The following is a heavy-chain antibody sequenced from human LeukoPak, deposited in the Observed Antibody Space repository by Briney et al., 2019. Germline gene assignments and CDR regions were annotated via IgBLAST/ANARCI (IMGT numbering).Heavy chain of an antibody. Sequence: GGSLRLSCAASGSTSSSYWMSWVRQAPGKGLEWVANIKQDGSEKYYVDSVKGRFTISRDNSKNTLYLQMNSLKGDDTAVYYCAKDSAFYYIDVWGKGTTVIISS. V-gene: IGHV3-7*01. CDR2: IKQDGSEK. J-gene: IGHJ6*03. CDR3: AKDSAFYYIDV. CDR1: GSTSSSYW. D-gene: IGHD3-10*01.